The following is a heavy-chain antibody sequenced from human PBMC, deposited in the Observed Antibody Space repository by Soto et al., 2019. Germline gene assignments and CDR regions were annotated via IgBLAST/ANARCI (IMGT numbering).Heavy chain of an antibody. D-gene: IGHD3-16*01. Sequence: GGSLRLSCAASGFTFSSYAMSWVRQAPGKGLEWVSAISGSGGSTYYADSVKGRFTISRDNSKNTLYLQMNSLRAEDTAVHYCARSPFWGTLDYWGQGTLVTVSS. V-gene: IGHV3-23*01. CDR3: ARSPFWGTLDY. J-gene: IGHJ4*02. CDR1: GFTFSSYA. CDR2: ISGSGGST.